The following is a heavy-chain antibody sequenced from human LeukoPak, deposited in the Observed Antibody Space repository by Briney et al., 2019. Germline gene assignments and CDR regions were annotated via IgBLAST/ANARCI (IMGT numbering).Heavy chain of an antibody. J-gene: IGHJ4*02. V-gene: IGHV3-7*01. Sequence: TGGSLRLSCEASGFTFTNAWMTWVRQAPGKGLEWVANIREDGSERNYVDSVKGRFIISRDNSRNSLYLQMNSLRPEDTAVYYCTRDRNARATKEDRYDYWGQGTLVTVSS. CDR3: TRDRNARATKEDRYDY. D-gene: IGHD5-12*01. CDR2: IREDGSER. CDR1: GFTFTNAW.